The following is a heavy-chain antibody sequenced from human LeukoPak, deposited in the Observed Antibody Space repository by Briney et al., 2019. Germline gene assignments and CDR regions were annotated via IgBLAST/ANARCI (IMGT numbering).Heavy chain of an antibody. Sequence: SETLSLTCTVSSGSIISSSYYWGWIRQPPGKGLEWIGSIYYSGSTYYNPSLKSRVTISVDTSKNHFSLKVSSVTAADTAVYYCARYNRHFDYWGQGTLVAVSS. D-gene: IGHD1-1*01. J-gene: IGHJ4*02. CDR2: IYYSGST. CDR1: SGSIISSSYY. V-gene: IGHV4-39*02. CDR3: ARYNRHFDY.